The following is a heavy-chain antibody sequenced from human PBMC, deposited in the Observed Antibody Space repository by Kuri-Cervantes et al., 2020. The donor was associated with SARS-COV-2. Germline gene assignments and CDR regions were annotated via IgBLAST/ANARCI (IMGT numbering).Heavy chain of an antibody. CDR1: GYTFSSYA. D-gene: IGHD2-2*01. V-gene: IGHV1-3*04. CDR3: AREVGYCDSGRCYGLDAFDI. Sequence: ASVKVSCKASGYTFSSYAIHWVRQAPGQGLEWMGWINTATGNTHYSQKFRGRVTITRDTAASTEYMDLNSLRSEDTAVYYCAREVGYCDSGRCYGLDAFDIWGQGTMVTVSS. J-gene: IGHJ3*02. CDR2: INTATGNT.